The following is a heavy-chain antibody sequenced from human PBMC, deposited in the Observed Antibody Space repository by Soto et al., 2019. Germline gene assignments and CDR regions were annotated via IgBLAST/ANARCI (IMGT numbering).Heavy chain of an antibody. V-gene: IGHV1-18*01. J-gene: IGHJ6*02. D-gene: IGHD6-13*01. CDR3: ARDRSSSWPHYYYYGMDV. CDR1: GYTFTSYG. CDR2: ISAYNGNT. Sequence: QVQLVQSGAEVKKPGASVKVSCKASGYTFTSYGISWVRQAPGQGLEWMGWISAYNGNTNYAQKLQGRVTMTTDTSTSTAYMELRSLGSDDTAVYYCARDRSSSWPHYYYYGMDVWGQGTTVTVSS.